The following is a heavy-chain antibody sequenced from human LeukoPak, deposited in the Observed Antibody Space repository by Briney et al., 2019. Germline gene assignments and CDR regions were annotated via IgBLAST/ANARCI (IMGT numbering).Heavy chain of an antibody. CDR1: GGSIRSHY. V-gene: IGHV4-59*11. CDR2: IYYSGST. CDR3: AREWGSYRSFDY. Sequence: SETLSLTCTVSGGSIRSHYWSWIRQPPGKGLEWVGYIYYSGSTNYNPSLKSRVTISVDTSKNQFSLKLSSVTAADTAVYYCAREWGSYRSFDYWGQGTLVTVSS. J-gene: IGHJ4*02. D-gene: IGHD3-16*02.